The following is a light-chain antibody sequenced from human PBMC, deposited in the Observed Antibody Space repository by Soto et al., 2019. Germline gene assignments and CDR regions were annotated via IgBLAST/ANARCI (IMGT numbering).Light chain of an antibody. CDR1: SSDVGGYNY. V-gene: IGLV2-8*01. CDR2: EVN. CDR3: SSYTVSSAPVI. Sequence: QSVLTQPPSASGSPGQSVAISCTGTSSDVGGYNYVSWYQQHPGKAPKLMIYEVNKRPSGVPDRFSGSKSANTASLTISGLQFEDEADYYCSSYTVSSAPVIFGGGTKLTVL. J-gene: IGLJ2*01.